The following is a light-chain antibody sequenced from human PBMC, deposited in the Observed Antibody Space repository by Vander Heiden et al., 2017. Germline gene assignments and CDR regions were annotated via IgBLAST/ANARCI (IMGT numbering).Light chain of an antibody. J-gene: IGKJ2*01. V-gene: IGKV3-11*01. Sequence: EIVFSHSPATLSLSPGGRAPLSCAASQSVSSYLAWYQQKPGQAPRLLIYDASNSATGIPARFSRSGSGTDFTLTISSLEPEDSAVYYCQQRSNWPTFGQGTKLEIK. CDR2: DAS. CDR1: QSVSSY. CDR3: QQRSNWPT.